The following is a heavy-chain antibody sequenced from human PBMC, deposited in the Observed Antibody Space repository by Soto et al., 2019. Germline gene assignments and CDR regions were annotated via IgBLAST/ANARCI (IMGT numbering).Heavy chain of an antibody. CDR2: IYKSATT. J-gene: IGHJ5*01. D-gene: IGHD7-27*01. Sequence: SETLSLTCSVSGDSISNLDYFWAWIRQPPGQALEYIGYIYKSATTYYNPSFESRVAISVDTSMSQFSLNVTSVTAADTAVYFCARGRYCLTGRCFPNWFDSWGQGALVTV. CDR1: GDSISNLDYF. V-gene: IGHV4-30-4*01. CDR3: ARGRYCLTGRCFPNWFDS.